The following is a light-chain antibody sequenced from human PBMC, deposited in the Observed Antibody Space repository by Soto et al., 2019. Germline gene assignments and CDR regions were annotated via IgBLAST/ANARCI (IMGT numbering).Light chain of an antibody. V-gene: IGLV2-14*01. Sequence: QSVLTQPASVSGSPGQSITISCTGTSSDVGGYNYVSWYQQHPGKAPKLMIYDVSNRPSGVSNRFSGSKSGNTASLTISGLQAEDEADYYCSSYKGSSTLYVSGTGTKVPAL. CDR2: DVS. J-gene: IGLJ1*01. CDR3: SSYKGSSTLYV. CDR1: SSDVGGYNY.